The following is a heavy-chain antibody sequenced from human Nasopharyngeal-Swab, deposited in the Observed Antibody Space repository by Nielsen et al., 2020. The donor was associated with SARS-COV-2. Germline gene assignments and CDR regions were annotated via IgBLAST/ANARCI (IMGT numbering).Heavy chain of an antibody. Sequence: SETLSLTCTVSGGSISSYYWSWIRQPPGKGLEWIGYIYNSGSTNYNPSLKSRVTISVDTSKNQFSLKLSSVTAADTAVYYCARHLAVAVDFDYWGQGTLVTVSS. J-gene: IGHJ4*02. CDR1: GGSISSYY. CDR3: ARHLAVAVDFDY. V-gene: IGHV4-59*08. CDR2: IYNSGST. D-gene: IGHD6-19*01.